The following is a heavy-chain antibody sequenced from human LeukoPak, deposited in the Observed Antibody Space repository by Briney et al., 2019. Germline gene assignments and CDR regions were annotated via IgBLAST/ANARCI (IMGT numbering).Heavy chain of an antibody. CDR3: AKRGGSDFDY. J-gene: IGHJ4*02. CDR1: GFTFSSYA. CDR2: ISYDGSNK. V-gene: IGHV3-30-3*02. D-gene: IGHD3-10*01. Sequence: GGSLRLSCAASGFTFSSYAMHWVRQAPGKGLEWVAVISYDGSNKYYADSVKGRFTISRDNSKNTLYLQMNSLRAEDTAVYYCAKRGGSDFDYWGQGTLVTVSS.